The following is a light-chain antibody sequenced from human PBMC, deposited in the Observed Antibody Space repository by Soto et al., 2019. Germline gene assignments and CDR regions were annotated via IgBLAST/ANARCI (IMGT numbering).Light chain of an antibody. Sequence: DIQMTQSPSSLSASVGDRVTNTCQASQDISNYLNWYQQKPGKAPKLLIYDASNLETGVPSRFSGSGSGTDFTFTISSLQPEDIATYYCQQYDNLPGFGGGTKVEIK. CDR2: DAS. J-gene: IGKJ4*01. CDR3: QQYDNLPG. V-gene: IGKV1-33*01. CDR1: QDISNY.